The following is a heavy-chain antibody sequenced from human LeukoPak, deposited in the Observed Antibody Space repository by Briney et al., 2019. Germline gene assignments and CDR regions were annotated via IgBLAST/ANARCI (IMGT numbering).Heavy chain of an antibody. J-gene: IGHJ4*02. D-gene: IGHD3-10*01. CDR2: ISSNGGTT. CDR1: GFPFSTYA. V-gene: IGHV3-64*01. CDR3: AKMVRGFYTISYYFDY. Sequence: GGPLRLSCAASGFPFSTYAMHWVRQAPGKGLEYVTAISSNGGTTYYANSVEGRFTISRDKSKNTLYPQMHSLRAEDTAVYYCAKMVRGFYTISYYFDYWGQGTLVTVSS.